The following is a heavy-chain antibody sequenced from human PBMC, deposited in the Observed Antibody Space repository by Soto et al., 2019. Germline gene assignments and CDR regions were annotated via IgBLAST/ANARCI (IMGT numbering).Heavy chain of an antibody. CDR2: IYYSGST. D-gene: IGHD3-3*01. CDR1: GGSIRRYY. Sequence: SETLSLTCTVSGGSIRRYYWSWIRQPPGKGLEWIGYIYYSGSTNYNPSLKSRVTISVDTSKNQFSLKLSSVTAADTAVYYCARDLHYDFRRTRYYYGMAVSGQGTTVIVSS. CDR3: ARDLHYDFRRTRYYYGMAV. V-gene: IGHV4-59*01. J-gene: IGHJ6*02.